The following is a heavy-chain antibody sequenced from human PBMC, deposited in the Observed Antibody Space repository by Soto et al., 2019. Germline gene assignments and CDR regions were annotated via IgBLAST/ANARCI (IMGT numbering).Heavy chain of an antibody. Sequence: GGSLRLSCAASGFTFSSYAMHWVRQAPGKGLEWVAVISYDGSNIYYADSVKGRFTISRDNSKNTLYLQMNSLRAEDTAVYYCARDLGFGAVAENNWFDPWGQGTLVTVSS. J-gene: IGHJ5*02. V-gene: IGHV3-30-3*01. CDR1: GFTFSSYA. CDR3: ARDLGFGAVAENNWFDP. CDR2: ISYDGSNI. D-gene: IGHD6-19*01.